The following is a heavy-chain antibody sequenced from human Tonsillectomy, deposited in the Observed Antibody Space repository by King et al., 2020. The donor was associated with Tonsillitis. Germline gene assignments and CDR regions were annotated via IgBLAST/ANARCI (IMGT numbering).Heavy chain of an antibody. J-gene: IGHJ6*03. V-gene: IGHV3-11*01. CDR2: ISNSGSAT. CDR3: ATTPYMGFLGYYMDV. CDR1: GFTLRDYY. D-gene: IGHD3-3*01. Sequence: VKLVESGGGLVKPGGSLRLSCVASGFTLRDYYMSWIRQAPGRGLEWVSSISNSGSATYYADTAKGQFTISRDNAKNSLFLHMNSLRAEDTAVYYCATTPYMGFLGYYMDVWGKGTTVTVSS.